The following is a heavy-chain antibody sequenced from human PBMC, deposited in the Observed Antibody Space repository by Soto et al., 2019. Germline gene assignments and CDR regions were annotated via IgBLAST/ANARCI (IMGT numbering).Heavy chain of an antibody. J-gene: IGHJ3*01. CDR3: ASVFKMATIQDAFDF. CDR1: GGTFSSYA. V-gene: IGHV1-69*06. Sequence: QVQLVQSGAEVKKPGSSVKVSCKASGGTFSSYAITWVRQAPGQGLEWRGGIIPIFGTANYAQKVQGRVTITADKSTSTAYMELSSLRAEATAVYYCASVFKMATIQDAFDFWGQGTRVTVS. CDR2: IIPIFGTA.